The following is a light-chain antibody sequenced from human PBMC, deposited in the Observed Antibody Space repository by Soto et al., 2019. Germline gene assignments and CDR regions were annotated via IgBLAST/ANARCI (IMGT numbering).Light chain of an antibody. V-gene: IGLV2-8*01. Sequence: QSGLTQPPSASVSPGQSVTISCTGTSSDVGGYNYVSWYQQHPGKAPKLMIYEVSKRPSGVPNRFSGSKSGNTASLTVSGLQAEDEADYYCSSYAGSSTHYVFGTGTKVTV. CDR3: SSYAGSSTHYV. J-gene: IGLJ1*01. CDR2: EVS. CDR1: SSDVGGYNY.